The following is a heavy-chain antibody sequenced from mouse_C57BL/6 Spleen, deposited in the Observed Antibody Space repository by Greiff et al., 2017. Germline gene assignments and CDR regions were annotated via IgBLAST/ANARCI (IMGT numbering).Heavy chain of an antibody. CDR1: GFTFSDYG. CDR3: ARRSPKLGSFDY. V-gene: IGHV5-15*01. J-gene: IGHJ2*01. CDR2: ISNLAYSI. Sequence: EVKVVESGGGLVQPGGSLKLSCAASGFTFSDYGMAWVRQAPRKGPEWVAFISNLAYSIYYADPVTGRFTISRENAKNTLYLEMSSLRSEDTAMYYCARRSPKLGSFDYWGQGTTLTVSS. D-gene: IGHD4-1*01.